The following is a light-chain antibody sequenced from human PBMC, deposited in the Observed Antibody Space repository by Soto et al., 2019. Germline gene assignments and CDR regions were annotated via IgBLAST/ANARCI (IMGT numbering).Light chain of an antibody. V-gene: IGKV1-39*01. CDR1: QDISSY. CDR3: QQSSSTPQT. J-gene: IGKJ4*01. CDR2: VAS. Sequence: DIQMTQSPSSLSASVGDRVTITCQASQDISSYLSWYQQKPGKAPKLLINVASTLQSGVPSRFSGSGSGTDFTLAISSLQPEDFATYYCQQSSSTPQTFGGGTRVEIK.